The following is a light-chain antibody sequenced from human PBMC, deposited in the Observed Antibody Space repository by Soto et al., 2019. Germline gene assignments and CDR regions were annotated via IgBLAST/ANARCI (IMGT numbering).Light chain of an antibody. Sequence: DIQLTQSPSFLSASVGDRVTITCRASQDIGGYLAWYQQKPGKAPKLLSNAASTLQSGVPSRFSGSESGTDFTLTISSLQPEDFATYYCQQFNVYPLTFGGGTRVEIK. CDR2: AAS. CDR1: QDIGGY. V-gene: IGKV1-9*01. CDR3: QQFNVYPLT. J-gene: IGKJ4*01.